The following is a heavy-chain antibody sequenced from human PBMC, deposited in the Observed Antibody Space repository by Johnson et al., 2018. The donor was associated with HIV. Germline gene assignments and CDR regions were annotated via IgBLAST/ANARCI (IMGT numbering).Heavy chain of an antibody. Sequence: VQLVESGGGVVQPGRSLRLSCAASEFTFDDYGMSWVRQAPGKGLEWVSGIHWNGGSTYYANSVTGQFTISRDNSKHTLYLQMNSLRAEDTAVYYCARDSRGWYTLDAFDIWGQGTMVTVSS. V-gene: IGHV3-20*04. CDR3: ARDSRGWYTLDAFDI. CDR1: EFTFDDYG. D-gene: IGHD6-13*01. J-gene: IGHJ3*02. CDR2: IHWNGGST.